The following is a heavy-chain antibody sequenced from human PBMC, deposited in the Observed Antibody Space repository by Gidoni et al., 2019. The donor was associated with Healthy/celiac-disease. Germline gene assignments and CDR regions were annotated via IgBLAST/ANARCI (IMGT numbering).Heavy chain of an antibody. J-gene: IGHJ5*02. V-gene: IGHV3-21*01. CDR1: GLPFSSYR. D-gene: IGHD6-19*01. CDR3: ARVPSSGRFLIDP. Sequence: EVQLVESGGGLVKPGGSLRLSCAASGLPFSSYRRNWVRQAPGKGLEWVSSISSSSSYRYYADSVKGRFTISRDNAKNSLYLQMNSLRAEDTAVYYCARVPSSGRFLIDPWGQGTLVTVSS. CDR2: ISSSSSYR.